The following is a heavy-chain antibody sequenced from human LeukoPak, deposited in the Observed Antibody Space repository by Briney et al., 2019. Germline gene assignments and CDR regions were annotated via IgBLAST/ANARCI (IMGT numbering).Heavy chain of an antibody. CDR2: ISSNGGST. J-gene: IGHJ4*02. Sequence: QAGRSLRLSCAASGFTFSRHAMHWVRQAPGKGLEYVSVISSNGGSTYYGNSVKGRFTISRDNSKNTLYLQMGSLRTEDMAVYCCAREAVGAAIDYWGQGTLVTVSS. D-gene: IGHD1-26*01. CDR3: AREAVGAAIDY. V-gene: IGHV3-64*01. CDR1: GFTFSRHA.